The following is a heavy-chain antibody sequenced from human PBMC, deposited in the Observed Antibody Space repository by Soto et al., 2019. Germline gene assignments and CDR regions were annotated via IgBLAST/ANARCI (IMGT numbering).Heavy chain of an antibody. J-gene: IGHJ6*03. V-gene: IGHV4-59*08. D-gene: IGHD3-3*01. Sequence: PSETLSLTCTVSGGSISSYYWSWIRQPPGKGLEWIGYIYYSGSTNYNPSLKSRVTISVDTSKNQFSLKLSSVTAADTAVYYCARLALESDYYMDVWGKGTTVTVSS. CDR1: GGSISSYY. CDR3: ARLALESDYYMDV. CDR2: IYYSGST.